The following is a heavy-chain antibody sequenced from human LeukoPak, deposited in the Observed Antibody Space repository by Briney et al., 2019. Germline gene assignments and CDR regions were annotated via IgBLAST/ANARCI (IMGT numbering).Heavy chain of an antibody. J-gene: IGHJ5*02. CDR1: GGSISGSF. CDR3: ARLAYSGDLFGWFDP. D-gene: IGHD1-26*01. CDR2: MYTTGST. Sequence: PSETLSLTCTVSGGSISGSFWSWIRQPAGKGLEWIGYMYTTGSTNYNPSLKSRVTISVDTSKNQFSLKLSSVTAADTAVYYCARLAYSGDLFGWFDPWGQGTLVTVSS. V-gene: IGHV4-4*09.